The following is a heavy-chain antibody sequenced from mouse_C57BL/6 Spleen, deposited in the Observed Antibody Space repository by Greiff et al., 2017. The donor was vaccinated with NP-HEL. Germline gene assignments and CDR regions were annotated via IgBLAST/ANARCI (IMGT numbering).Heavy chain of an antibody. Sequence: VQLKESGAELVKPGASVKISCKASGYAFSSYWMNWVKQRPGKGLEWIGQIYPGDGDTNYNGKFKGKATLTADKSSSTAYMQLSSLTSEDSAVYFCARGDYDENWYFDVWGTGTTVTVSS. CDR1: GYAFSSYW. J-gene: IGHJ1*03. CDR3: ARGDYDENWYFDV. V-gene: IGHV1-80*01. CDR2: IYPGDGDT. D-gene: IGHD2-4*01.